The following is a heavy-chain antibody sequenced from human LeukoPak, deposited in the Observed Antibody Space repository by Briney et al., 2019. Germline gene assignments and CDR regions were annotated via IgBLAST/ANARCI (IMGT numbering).Heavy chain of an antibody. J-gene: IGHJ3*02. V-gene: IGHV3-20*04. D-gene: IGHD2-15*01. CDR1: GFTFDDYA. CDR3: ARDAHLGGVFDI. CDR2: INWNGGST. Sequence: RSGGSLRLSCAASGFTFDDYAMSWVRQAPGKGLEWVSGINWNGGSTGYVDSVKGRFAISRDNAKNSLYLQMNSLRGEDTALYCCARDAHLGGVFDIWGQGTMVTVSS.